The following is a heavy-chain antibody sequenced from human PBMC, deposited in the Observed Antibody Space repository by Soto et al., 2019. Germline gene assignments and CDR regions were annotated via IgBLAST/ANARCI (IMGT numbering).Heavy chain of an antibody. CDR2: IYYSGST. CDR3: ASLVVVAATPEEDWFDP. V-gene: IGHV4-31*03. J-gene: IGHJ5*02. D-gene: IGHD2-15*01. CDR1: GGSISSGGYY. Sequence: PSETLSLTCTVSGGSISSGGYYWSWIRQHPGKGLEWIGYIYYSGSTNYNPSLKSRVTISVDTSKNQFSLKLSSVTAADTAVYYCASLVVVAATPEEDWFDPWGQGTLVTVSS.